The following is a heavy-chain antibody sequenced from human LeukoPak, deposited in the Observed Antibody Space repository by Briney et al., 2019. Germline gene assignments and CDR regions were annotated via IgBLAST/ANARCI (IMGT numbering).Heavy chain of an antibody. Sequence: GGSLRLSCAASGLSVRRNYMSWVRQAPGKGLEWVSVIYSGDSTYYADSVKGRFTISRDNSKNTLYLQMNSLRAEDTAVYYCARDLGVGFCSSTGCNNLNMDVWGKGTTVTVSS. CDR2: IYSGDST. D-gene: IGHD2-2*01. J-gene: IGHJ6*03. V-gene: IGHV3-53*01. CDR3: ARDLGVGFCSSTGCNNLNMDV. CDR1: GLSVRRNY.